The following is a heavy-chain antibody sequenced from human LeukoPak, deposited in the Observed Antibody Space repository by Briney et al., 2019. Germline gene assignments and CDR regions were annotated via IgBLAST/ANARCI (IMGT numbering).Heavy chain of an antibody. D-gene: IGHD4-11*01. V-gene: IGHV3-11*04. J-gene: IGHJ4*02. CDR1: GFTFSDYY. Sequence: GGSLRLSCAASGFTFSDYYMTWIRQAPGNGLEWISYISSSGSTIYYADSVKGRFTISRDNAKNSLYLQMNSLRAEDTAVYYCARAVTRYYFDYWGQGTLVTVSS. CDR3: ARAVTRYYFDY. CDR2: ISSSGSTI.